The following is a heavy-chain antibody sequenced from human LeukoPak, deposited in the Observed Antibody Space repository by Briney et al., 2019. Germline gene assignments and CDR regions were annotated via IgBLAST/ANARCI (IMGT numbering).Heavy chain of an antibody. D-gene: IGHD2-15*01. V-gene: IGHV3-23*01. J-gene: IGHJ4*02. CDR2: ISGSGSNT. CDR1: GFTFSSYA. Sequence: GGSLRLSCAASGFTFSSYAMSWVRQAPGKGLEWVSAISGSGSNTYYADSVKGRFTISRDNSKNTLHLQINSLRAEDTAVYYCAKQLGYCSGGSCYFDYWGQGTLVTVSS. CDR3: AKQLGYCSGGSCYFDY.